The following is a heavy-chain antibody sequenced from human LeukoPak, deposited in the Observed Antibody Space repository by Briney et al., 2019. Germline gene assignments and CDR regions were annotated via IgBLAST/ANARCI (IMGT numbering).Heavy chain of an antibody. D-gene: IGHD3-22*01. V-gene: IGHV4-34*01. CDR2: INHSGST. Sequence: PSETLSLTCAVYGGSFSGYYWSWIRQPPGKGLEWIGEINHSGSTNYNPSLKSRVTISVDTSKNQFSLKLSSVTAADTAVYYCARGLGDSSGYSNWFDPWGQGTLVNVSS. CDR1: GGSFSGYY. CDR3: ARGLGDSSGYSNWFDP. J-gene: IGHJ5*02.